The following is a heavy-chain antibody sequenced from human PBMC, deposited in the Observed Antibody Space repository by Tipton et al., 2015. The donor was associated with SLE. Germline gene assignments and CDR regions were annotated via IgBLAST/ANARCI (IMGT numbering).Heavy chain of an antibody. V-gene: IGHV3-30*02. CDR1: GFTFATYA. CDR2: IRNDGSNK. Sequence: SLRLSCVASGFTFATYAMSWVRQAPGKGLEWVAFIRNDGSNKYYVDSVKGRFTISRDNSKNTLSLQMNSLRPEDTGVYYCAKRVGENEGPFDYWGQGTLVTVSS. D-gene: IGHD1-1*01. J-gene: IGHJ4*02. CDR3: AKRVGENEGPFDY.